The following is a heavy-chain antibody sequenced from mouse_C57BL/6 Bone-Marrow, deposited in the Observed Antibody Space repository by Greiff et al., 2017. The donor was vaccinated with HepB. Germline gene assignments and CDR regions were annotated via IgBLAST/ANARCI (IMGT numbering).Heavy chain of an antibody. J-gene: IGHJ1*03. Sequence: VQLQQSGAELVRPGASVKLSCTASGFNIKDDYMHWVKQRPEQGLEWIGWIDPENGDTEYASKFKGKATITADTSSNTAYLQLSSLTSEDTAVYYCTPYYYDGSDWYFDVWGTGTTVTVSS. CDR1: GFNIKDDY. V-gene: IGHV14-4*01. CDR3: TPYYYDGSDWYFDV. CDR2: IDPENGDT. D-gene: IGHD1-1*01.